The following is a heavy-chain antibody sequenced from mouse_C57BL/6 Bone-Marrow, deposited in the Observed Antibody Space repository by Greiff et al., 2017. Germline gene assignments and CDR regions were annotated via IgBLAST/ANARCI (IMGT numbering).Heavy chain of an antibody. CDR1: GYTFTSYW. CDR3: ARAGVYYGSSLAWFAY. Sequence: QVQLQQPGAELVRPGTSVKLSCKASGYTFTSYWMHWVKQRPGQGLEWIGVIDPSDSYTNYNQKFKGKATLTVDTSSSNAYMQLSSLTSEDSAVYYCARAGVYYGSSLAWFAYWGQGTLVTVSA. V-gene: IGHV1-59*01. CDR2: IDPSDSYT. D-gene: IGHD1-1*01. J-gene: IGHJ3*01.